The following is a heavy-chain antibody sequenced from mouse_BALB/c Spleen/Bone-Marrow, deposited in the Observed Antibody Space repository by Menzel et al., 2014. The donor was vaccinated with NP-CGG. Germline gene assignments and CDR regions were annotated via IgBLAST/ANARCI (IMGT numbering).Heavy chain of an antibody. CDR2: INSNGGST. Sequence: DVKLQESGGGLVQPGGSLKLSCAASGFIFSCYGMSWVRQTSDKRLELVATINSNGGSTYYPDSAKGRFTISRDNAKNTLYLQMSSLKSEDTAMYYCARIWYFDYWGQGTSLTVSS. V-gene: IGHV5-6-3*01. CDR3: ARIWYFDY. CDR1: GFIFSCYG. J-gene: IGHJ2*03.